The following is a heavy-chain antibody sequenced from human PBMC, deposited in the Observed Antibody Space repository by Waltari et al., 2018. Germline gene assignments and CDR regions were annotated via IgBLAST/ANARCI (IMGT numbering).Heavy chain of an antibody. D-gene: IGHD6-19*01. CDR2: IHHSGNS. CDR1: GYSITRGYY. V-gene: IGHV4-38-2*02. Sequence: QVQLQESGPGLVKPSETLSLTCTVSGYSITRGYYWGWIRQPPGRGLEWIAAIHHSGNSYYNPSLKSRVDISLDTSENQFSLKVNLLTAADTAVYYCARDLKYTNGWYDMPLWGQGTLVTVSS. CDR3: ARDLKYTNGWYDMPL. J-gene: IGHJ4*02.